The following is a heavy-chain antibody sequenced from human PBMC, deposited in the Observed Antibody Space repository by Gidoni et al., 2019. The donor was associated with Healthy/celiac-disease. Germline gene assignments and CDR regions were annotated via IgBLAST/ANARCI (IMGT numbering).Heavy chain of an antibody. J-gene: IGHJ4*02. Sequence: QITLKESGPTLVKPTQTLTLTCTFSGFSLSTSGVGVGWIRQPPGKALEWLALIYWDDDKRYSPSLKSRLTITKDTSKNQVVLTMTNMDPVDTATYYCAHIPVARTTVTRFDYWGQGTLVTVSS. V-gene: IGHV2-5*02. D-gene: IGHD4-4*01. CDR2: IYWDDDK. CDR1: GFSLSTSGVG. CDR3: AHIPVARTTVTRFDY.